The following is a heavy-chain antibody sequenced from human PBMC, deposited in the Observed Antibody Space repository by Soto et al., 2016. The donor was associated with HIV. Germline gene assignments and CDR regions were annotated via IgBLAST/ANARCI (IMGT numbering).Heavy chain of an antibody. V-gene: IGHV3-21*01. CDR3: ARDGEYGYDRPNYMDV. CDR2: ISSSSTYI. CDR1: GFIFSSYS. Sequence: EVQVVDSGGGLVKPGGSLRLSCVASGFIFSSYSMNWVRQAPGKGLEWVSSISSSSTYIHYADLAKGHSSSPETTPRTPCICKMNSLRAEDTAVYYCARDGEYGYDRPNYMDVWGKGTNGQPSP. D-gene: IGHD5-12*01. J-gene: IGHJ6*03.